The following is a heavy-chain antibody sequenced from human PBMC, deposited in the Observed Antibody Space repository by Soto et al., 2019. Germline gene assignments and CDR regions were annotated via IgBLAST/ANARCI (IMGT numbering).Heavy chain of an antibody. CDR3: ARNYGYYDF. V-gene: IGHV3-48*01. CDR1: GFTFSSYG. Sequence: GGSLRLSCAASGFTFSSYGMNWVRQAPGKGLEWVSYIGGGGTIYYADSVKGRFTISRDNAKNSLYLQMHSLGAEETAVYYCARNYGYYDFWGQGTLVTVSS. J-gene: IGHJ4*02. CDR2: IGGGGTI. D-gene: IGHD3-16*01.